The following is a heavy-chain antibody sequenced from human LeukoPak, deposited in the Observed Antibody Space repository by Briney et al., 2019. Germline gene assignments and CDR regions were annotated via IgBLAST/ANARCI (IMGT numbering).Heavy chain of an antibody. CDR1: GFTFSSYA. CDR3: AKELNRFYYDSSGYYPEAEYFQH. Sequence: QTGGSLRLSCAASGFTFSSYAMSWVRQAPGKGLEWVSAISGSGGSTYYADSVKGRFTISRDNSKNTLYLQMNSLRAEDAAVYYCAKELNRFYYDSSGYYPEAEYFQHWGQGTLVTVSS. D-gene: IGHD3-22*01. V-gene: IGHV3-23*01. CDR2: ISGSGGST. J-gene: IGHJ1*01.